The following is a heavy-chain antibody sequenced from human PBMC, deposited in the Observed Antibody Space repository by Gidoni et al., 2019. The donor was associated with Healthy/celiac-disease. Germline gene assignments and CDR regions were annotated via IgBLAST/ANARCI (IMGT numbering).Heavy chain of an antibody. CDR2: INHSGST. Sequence: QVQLQQWCAGLLKPSETLSLTCAVYGGSFSGYYWSWSRQPPGKGLEWIGEINHSGSTNYNPSLKNRVTISVDTSKNQFSLKLSSVTAADTAVYYCARGWRQNWYFDLWGRGTLVTVSS. CDR1: GGSFSGYY. J-gene: IGHJ2*01. V-gene: IGHV4-34*01. CDR3: ARGWRQNWYFDL.